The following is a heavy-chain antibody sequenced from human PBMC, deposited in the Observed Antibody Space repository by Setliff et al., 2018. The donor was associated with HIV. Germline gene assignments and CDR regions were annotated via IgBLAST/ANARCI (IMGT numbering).Heavy chain of an antibody. D-gene: IGHD2-15*01. CDR3: ARQRSGGSCYSCDYYYMDV. CDR1: GASLSNYY. J-gene: IGHJ6*03. Sequence: KPSETLSLTCTVSGASLSNYYWSWIRQPARKGLEWIGHIYTSGSTNYNPSLKSRVSISIDTSKNQFSLKVNSVTAADTAVYYCARQRSGGSCYSCDYYYMDVWGKGTTVTVSS. CDR2: IYTSGST. V-gene: IGHV4-4*07.